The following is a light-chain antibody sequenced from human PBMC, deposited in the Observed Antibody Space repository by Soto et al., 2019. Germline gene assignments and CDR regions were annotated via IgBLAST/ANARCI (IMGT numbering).Light chain of an antibody. CDR1: QGISSY. CDR2: AAS. V-gene: IGKV1-9*01. Sequence: DIRLTQSPSFLSASVGDTVTITFRASQGISSYLAWYQKKPGKAPKLLMYAASTLQSGVPSRFSGSGYGTDFTLTISSLQPEDFATYYCLQDYNYPWTFGQGTKVDIK. CDR3: LQDYNYPWT. J-gene: IGKJ1*01.